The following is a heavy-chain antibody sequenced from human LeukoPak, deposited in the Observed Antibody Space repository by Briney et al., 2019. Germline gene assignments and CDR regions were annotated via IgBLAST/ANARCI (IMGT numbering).Heavy chain of an antibody. CDR1: GFTFSSYA. CDR2: ISYGGSSK. V-gene: IGHV3-30-3*01. J-gene: IGHJ4*02. D-gene: IGHD3-16*01. CDR3: VGEIGPRSFDY. Sequence: GGSLRLSCAASGFTFSSYAMHWARQAPGKGLEWVAVISYGGSSKYYADSVKGRFTISRDNSINALYLQMNSLRLDDTAVYYCVGEIGPRSFDYWGQGTLVTVSS.